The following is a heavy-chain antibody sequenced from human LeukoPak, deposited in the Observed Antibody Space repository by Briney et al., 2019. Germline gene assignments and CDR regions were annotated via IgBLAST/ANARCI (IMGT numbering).Heavy chain of an antibody. CDR3: VAGLWFGELES. D-gene: IGHD3-10*01. CDR2: IYYSGST. V-gene: IGHV4-59*01. CDR1: GSSISSYY. J-gene: IGHJ4*02. Sequence: SETLSLTCTVSGSSISSYYWSWIRQPPGKGLEWIGYIYYSGSTNYNPSLKSRVTISVDTSKNQFSLKLSSVTAADTAVYYCVAGLWFGELESWGQGTLVTVSS.